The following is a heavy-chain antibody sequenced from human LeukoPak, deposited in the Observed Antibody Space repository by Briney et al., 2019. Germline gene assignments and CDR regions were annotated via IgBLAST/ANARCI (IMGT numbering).Heavy chain of an antibody. CDR3: ARIAMAGIGDGFDI. V-gene: IGHV3-20*04. Sequence: GGSLRLSCAASGFTFDDYDMSWLRQAPGKGLEWVSGINWNGGSTGYADSVKGRFTISRDNARNSLYLQMNSLRAEDTALYYCARIAMAGIGDGFDIWGQGTMVTVSS. J-gene: IGHJ3*02. CDR1: GFTFDDYD. D-gene: IGHD6-19*01. CDR2: INWNGGST.